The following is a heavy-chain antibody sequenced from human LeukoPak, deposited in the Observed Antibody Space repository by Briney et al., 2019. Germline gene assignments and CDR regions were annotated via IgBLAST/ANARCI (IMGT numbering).Heavy chain of an antibody. Sequence: ASVKVSCKVSGYALTELSMHWVRQAPGKGLEWMGGFDPEDGETIYAQKFQGRVTMTEDTSTDTAYMELSILRSEDTAVYYCATDSTYYYMDVWGKGTTVTVSS. CDR3: ATDSTYYYMDV. CDR2: FDPEDGET. D-gene: IGHD2-2*01. J-gene: IGHJ6*03. V-gene: IGHV1-24*01. CDR1: GYALTELS.